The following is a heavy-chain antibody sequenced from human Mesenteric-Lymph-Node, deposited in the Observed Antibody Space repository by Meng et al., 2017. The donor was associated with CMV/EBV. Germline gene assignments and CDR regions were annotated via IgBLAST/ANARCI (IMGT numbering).Heavy chain of an antibody. CDR1: GYTFTSYG. D-gene: IGHD2-21*01. J-gene: IGHJ6*02. Sequence: ASVKVSCKASGYTFTSYGISWVRQAPGQGLEWMGWISAYNGNTNYAQKLQGRVTMTTDTSTSTAYMELRSLRSDDTAVYYCARDQIVVAPRALYGMDVWGQGTTVTVSS. CDR2: ISAYNGNT. CDR3: ARDQIVVAPRALYGMDV. V-gene: IGHV1-18*01.